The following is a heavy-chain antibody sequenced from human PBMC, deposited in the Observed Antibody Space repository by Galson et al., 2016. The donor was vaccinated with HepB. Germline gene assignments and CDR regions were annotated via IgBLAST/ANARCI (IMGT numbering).Heavy chain of an antibody. CDR3: ARVGRSGGWYEWGWFDP. CDR1: DDSIINYY. J-gene: IGHJ5*02. CDR2: IYYSGTT. V-gene: IGHV4-59*01. D-gene: IGHD6-19*01. Sequence: SETLSLTCSVSDDSIINYYWSWIRQPPGKGLEWIGHIYYSGTTNYNPSLKSRVTISVDTSKNQFSLKLTSVTTADTAVYFCARVGRSGGWYEWGWFDPWGQGTLVTVSS.